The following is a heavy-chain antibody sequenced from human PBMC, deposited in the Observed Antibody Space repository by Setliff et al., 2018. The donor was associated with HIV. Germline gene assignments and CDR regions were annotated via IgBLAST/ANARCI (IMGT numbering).Heavy chain of an antibody. D-gene: IGHD2-21*02. CDR2: IYYRGST. CDR1: GGSIRSSSYY. CDR3: ARQYGAVKSVVTVVAKYFPH. Sequence: SSETLSLTCNVSGGSIRSSSYYWGWIRQPPGKGLEWIGSIYYRGSTYYNPSLKSRVTISVDTSKNQFSLKLTSVTAADTAVYYCARQYGAVKSVVTVVAKYFPHWGQGTLVTVSS. V-gene: IGHV4-39*01. J-gene: IGHJ1*01.